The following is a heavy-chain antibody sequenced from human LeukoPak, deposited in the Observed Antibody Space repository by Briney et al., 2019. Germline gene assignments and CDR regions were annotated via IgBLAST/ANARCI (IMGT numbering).Heavy chain of an antibody. V-gene: IGHV3-74*01. Sequence: PGGSLRLSCAASGFTFSSYWMHWVRQAPGKGLVWVSRINSDGSSTSYADSVKGRFTISRDNAKNTLYLQTNSLRAEDTAVYYCARVTPGGSWYYWGQGTLVTVSS. CDR3: ARVTPGGSWYY. J-gene: IGHJ4*02. CDR2: INSDGSST. CDR1: GFTFSSYW. D-gene: IGHD6-13*01.